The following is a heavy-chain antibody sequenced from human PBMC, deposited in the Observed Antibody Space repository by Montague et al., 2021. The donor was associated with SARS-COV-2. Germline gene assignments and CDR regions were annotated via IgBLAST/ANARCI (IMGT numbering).Heavy chain of an antibody. J-gene: IGHJ6*03. V-gene: IGHV4-34*01. CDR2: IHHGGGT. Sequence: SETLSLTCAVHGGSFSTYSWNWIRQPPGKGLEWIGEIHHGGGTNYNPSLKSRVTISADTHKNQFSLKLTSVAAADTAVYYCARLSDGVVPSPILGVGPYYSYYYMDVWGKGTTVTVSS. D-gene: IGHD3-10*01. CDR1: GGSFSTYS. CDR3: ARLSDGVVPSPILGVGPYYSYYYMDV.